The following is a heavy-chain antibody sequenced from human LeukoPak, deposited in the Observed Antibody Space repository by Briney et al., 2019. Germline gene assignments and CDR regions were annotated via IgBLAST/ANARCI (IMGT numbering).Heavy chain of an antibody. CDR2: IYYRGST. V-gene: IGHV4-39*07. J-gene: IGHJ6*03. Sequence: PSQTLSLTCTLSGGSISGSSYYWGWIRHPPGKGLEWVGNIYYRGSTYYNPSLKSRVTISLDTSKNKLSLKLRSLTSAATAVYYSARAMQDKSLKWIGELKKYYYYYMDVWGKGTTVIVSS. CDR3: ARAMQDKSLKWIGELKKYYYYYMDV. D-gene: IGHD3-10*01. CDR1: GGSISGSSYY.